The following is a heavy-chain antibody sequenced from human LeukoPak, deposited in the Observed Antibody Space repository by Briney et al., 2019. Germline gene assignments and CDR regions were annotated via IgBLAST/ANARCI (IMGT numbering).Heavy chain of an antibody. J-gene: IGHJ4*02. V-gene: IGHV3-66*01. CDR3: ARGSLVAAWGYYFDY. CDR1: GFTVSSNY. Sequence: GGSLRLSCAASGFTVSSNYMSWVRQAPGKGLEWVSVIYSGGSTYYADSVKGRFTISRDNSKNMLYLQMNSLRAEDTAVYYCARGSLVAAWGYYFDYWGQGTLVTVSS. CDR2: IYSGGST. D-gene: IGHD2-15*01.